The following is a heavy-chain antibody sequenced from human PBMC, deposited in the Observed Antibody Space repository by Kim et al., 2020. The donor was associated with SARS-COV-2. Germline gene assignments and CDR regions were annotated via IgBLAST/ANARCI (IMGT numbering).Heavy chain of an antibody. CDR1: GGSFSGYY. CDR3: ARGPGVLWFGELYGMDV. V-gene: IGHV4-34*01. Sequence: SETLSLTCAVYGGSFSGYYWSWIRQPPGKGLEWIGEINHSGSTNYNPSLKSRVTISVDTSKNQFSLKLSSVTAADTAVYYCARGPGVLWFGELYGMDVWGQGTTVTVSS. D-gene: IGHD3-10*01. CDR2: INHSGST. J-gene: IGHJ6*02.